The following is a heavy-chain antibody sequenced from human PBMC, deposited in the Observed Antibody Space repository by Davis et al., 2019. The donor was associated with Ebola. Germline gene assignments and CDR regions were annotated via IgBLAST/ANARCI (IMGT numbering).Heavy chain of an antibody. V-gene: IGHV7-4-1*02. CDR3: ARDRNPYSSGWPQFSFDG. Sequence: ASVKVSCKASGYTFTYYIHWLRQAPGQGLEWMGGINTNTGNPTYGQGFTGRFVFSLDTSVSTAYLQISSLRAEDTAVYYCARDRNPYSSGWPQFSFDGWGQGTLVTVSS. D-gene: IGHD6-19*01. CDR1: GYTFTYY. J-gene: IGHJ4*02. CDR2: INTNTGNP.